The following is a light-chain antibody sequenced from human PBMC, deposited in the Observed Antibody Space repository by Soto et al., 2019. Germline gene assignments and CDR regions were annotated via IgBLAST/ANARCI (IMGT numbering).Light chain of an antibody. CDR2: DAS. Sequence: DIQMTQSPSSLSASIGDRVTITCRASQSIDNFLNWYQQKPGKAPKLLIYDASSLQSGVPSRFSGRGFGTDFTLTISSLQPEDFATYYCQQSYVTPRTFGPGTKVDIK. CDR1: QSIDNF. J-gene: IGKJ1*01. V-gene: IGKV1-39*01. CDR3: QQSYVTPRT.